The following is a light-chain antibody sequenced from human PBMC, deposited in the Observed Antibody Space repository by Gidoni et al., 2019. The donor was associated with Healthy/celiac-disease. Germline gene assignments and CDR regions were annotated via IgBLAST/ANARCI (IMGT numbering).Light chain of an antibody. CDR3: QQYNTGT. CDR2: KAS. Sequence: DIQMTQSPSTLSASVGDRVTITCRASQSISSWLAWYQQKPGKATKLLIYKASSLESGVPSRFSGSGSGTEFTLTISCLQPDDFATYYCQQYNTGTFGQGTKVEIK. CDR1: QSISSW. J-gene: IGKJ1*01. V-gene: IGKV1-5*03.